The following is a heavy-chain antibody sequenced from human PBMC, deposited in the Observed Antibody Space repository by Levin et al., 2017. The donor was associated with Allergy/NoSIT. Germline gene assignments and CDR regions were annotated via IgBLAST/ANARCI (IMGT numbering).Heavy chain of an antibody. D-gene: IGHD2-21*01. V-gene: IGHV3-7*01. CDR3: ARELGHKPYPYYYYGMDL. CDR2: IKQDGSEV. CDR1: GLAATGFTFSTYW. J-gene: IGHJ6*02. Sequence: GGSLRLSCAASGLAATGFTFSTYWMTWVRQAPGKGLEWVANIKQDGSEVHYVDSVKGRITISRDNAKNSLYLQMNSLRAEDTAVYYCARELGHKPYPYYYYGMDLWGQGTTVTVSS.